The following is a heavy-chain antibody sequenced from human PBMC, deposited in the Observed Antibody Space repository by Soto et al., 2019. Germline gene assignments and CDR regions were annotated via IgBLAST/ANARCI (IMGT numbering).Heavy chain of an antibody. V-gene: IGHV4-34*01. J-gene: IGHJ6*02. Sequence: SEPLCLTYTVDGGSFIDYYWRWIRKPPGKGLEWIGETNHSGSTNYNPSLESRVTISVDTSKNQFSLKVSSVTAADTAVYYCARLGGYCTITSCYGYYGMDVWGQGTTVTVSS. D-gene: IGHD2-2*01. CDR2: TNHSGST. CDR1: GGSFIDYY. CDR3: ARLGGYCTITSCYGYYGMDV.